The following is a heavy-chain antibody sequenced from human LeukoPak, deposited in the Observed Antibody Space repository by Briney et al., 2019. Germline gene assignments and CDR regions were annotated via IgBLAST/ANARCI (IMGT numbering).Heavy chain of an antibody. V-gene: IGHV4-4*02. J-gene: IGHJ4*02. CDR2: IYHGGST. D-gene: IGHD3-10*01. CDR1: GGSISNNNW. CDR3: ARGEERGSGTVHFDY. Sequence: SEILSLTCAVSGGSISNNNWWSWVRQPPGMGLEWIGEIYHGGSTNYNPSLKSRVTMSVDRSKNQFSLKLSSVTAADTAVYYCARGEERGSGTVHFDYWGQGTLVTVSS.